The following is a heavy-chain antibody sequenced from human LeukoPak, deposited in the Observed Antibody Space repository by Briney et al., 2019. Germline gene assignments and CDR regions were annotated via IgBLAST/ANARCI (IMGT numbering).Heavy chain of an antibody. V-gene: IGHV4-39*01. CDR1: GGSISSSDYY. Sequence: PSETPSLTCTVSGGSISSSDYYWGWIRQPPGERLEWIGTIYYNGNTYYNPSLQSRVVISVDTSKNQFSLKLTSVTAPDTAVYYCARTVGTHRFDYWGQGILVTVSS. J-gene: IGHJ4*02. CDR3: ARTVGTHRFDY. D-gene: IGHD4-23*01. CDR2: IYYNGNT.